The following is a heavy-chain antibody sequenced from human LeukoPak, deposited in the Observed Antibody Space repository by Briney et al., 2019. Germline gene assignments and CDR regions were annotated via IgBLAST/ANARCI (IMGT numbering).Heavy chain of an antibody. J-gene: IGHJ4*02. V-gene: IGHV3-74*01. Sequence: GGSLRLSCAASGFTFSNYWMHWVRQAPGKGLVWLSRINSDGSSTSYADSVKGRFTISRDNAKNTLYVQMNSLRDEDTAVYYCVRQYRVAAPADYWGRGTLVTVSS. CDR1: GFTFSNYW. CDR3: VRQYRVAAPADY. CDR2: INSDGSST. D-gene: IGHD6-13*01.